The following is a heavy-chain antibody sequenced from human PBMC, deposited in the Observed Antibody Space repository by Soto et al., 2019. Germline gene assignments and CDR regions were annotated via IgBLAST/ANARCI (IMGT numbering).Heavy chain of an antibody. D-gene: IGHD5-18*01. J-gene: IGHJ4*02. CDR2: ISYDGSNK. V-gene: IGHV3-30*18. CDR3: AKEGSYGPLDY. CDR1: GFTFSSYG. Sequence: GGSLRLSCAASGFTFSSYGMHWVRQAPGKGLEWVAVISYDGSNKYYADSVKGRFTISRDNSKNTLYLQMNSLRAEDTAVYYCAKEGSYGPLDYWGQGTLVTVSS.